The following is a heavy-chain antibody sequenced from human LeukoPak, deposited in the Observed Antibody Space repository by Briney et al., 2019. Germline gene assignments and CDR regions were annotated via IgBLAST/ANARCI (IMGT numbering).Heavy chain of an antibody. CDR3: AGGNYGEA. CDR1: GASISTYY. J-gene: IGHJ5*02. D-gene: IGHD1-7*01. Sequence: SETLSLTCTVSGASISTYYWNWIRHPPGKGLEWIGYIYYSGSTNYSPSLKSRVTISVDTSKNQFSLKLSSVTAADTAVYYCAGGNYGEAWGQGSLVTVPS. CDR2: IYYSGST. V-gene: IGHV4-59*01.